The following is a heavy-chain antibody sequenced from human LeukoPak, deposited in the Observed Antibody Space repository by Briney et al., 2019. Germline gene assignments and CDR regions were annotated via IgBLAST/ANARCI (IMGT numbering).Heavy chain of an antibody. CDR3: VKGISMIAKLPLDY. CDR1: GFTFSTYA. Sequence: GGSLRLSCSASGFTFSTYAMHRVRQAPGKGLEYVSGISSNGGRTDYADSVKGRFTISRDNSKNTLHLQMSSLRAEDTAVYYCVKGISMIAKLPLDYWGQGTLVTVSS. V-gene: IGHV3-64D*09. D-gene: IGHD3-22*01. CDR2: ISSNGGRT. J-gene: IGHJ4*02.